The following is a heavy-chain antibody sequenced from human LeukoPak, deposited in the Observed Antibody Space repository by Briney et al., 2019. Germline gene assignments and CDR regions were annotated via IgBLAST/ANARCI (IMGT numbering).Heavy chain of an antibody. V-gene: IGHV4-59*01. J-gene: IGHJ6*03. D-gene: IGHD3-10*01. Sequence: SETLSLTCTVSGGSISSYYWSWIRQPPGKGLEWIGYIYYSGSTNYNPSLKSRVTISVDMSKNQFSLKLSSVTAADTAVYYCARGPRITLIRGGQWYYYMDVWGKGTTVTISS. CDR1: GGSISSYY. CDR3: ARGPRITLIRGGQWYYYMDV. CDR2: IYYSGST.